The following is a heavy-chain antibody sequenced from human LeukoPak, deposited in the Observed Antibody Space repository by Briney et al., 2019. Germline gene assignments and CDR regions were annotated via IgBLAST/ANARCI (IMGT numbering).Heavy chain of an antibody. V-gene: IGHV4-34*01. J-gene: IGHJ4*02. D-gene: IGHD3-16*01. CDR2: INHSGTT. CDR3: ARVRLGFDLRY. Sequence: PSETLSLTCAVYGGSFSDYNWTWIRQPPGKGLERIGEINHSGTTNNNPPLKSRVTISVDTSKNQYSLNLSSVTAAATGVYFCARVRLGFDLRYWGEGRQVTVSS. CDR1: GGSFSDYN.